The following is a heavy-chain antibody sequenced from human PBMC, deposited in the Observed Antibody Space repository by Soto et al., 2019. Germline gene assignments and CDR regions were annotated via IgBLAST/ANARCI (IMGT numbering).Heavy chain of an antibody. D-gene: IGHD3-16*01. Sequence: SETLSLTCAVYGGSFSGYYWSWIRQPPGKGLEWIGEINHSGSTNYNPSLKSRVTISVDTSKNQFSLKLSSVTAADTAVYYCARAWGGGPDYWAQRTLVTVSS. CDR1: GGSFSGYY. CDR2: INHSGST. J-gene: IGHJ4*02. V-gene: IGHV4-34*01. CDR3: ARAWGGGPDY.